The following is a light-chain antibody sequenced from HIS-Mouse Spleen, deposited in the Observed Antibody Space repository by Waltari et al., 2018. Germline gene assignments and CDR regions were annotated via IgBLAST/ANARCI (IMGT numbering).Light chain of an antibody. J-gene: IGKJ3*01. V-gene: IGKV3-20*01. CDR2: GAS. CDR1: QSVSSSY. Sequence: EIVLTQSPGTLSLSPGERATLSCRASQSVSSSYLAWYQQKPGQAPRLLIYGASSRATGIPDRCSGSGSGTDFTLTISRLEPEDFAVYYCQQYGSSPPFTFGPGTKVDIK. CDR3: QQYGSSPPFT.